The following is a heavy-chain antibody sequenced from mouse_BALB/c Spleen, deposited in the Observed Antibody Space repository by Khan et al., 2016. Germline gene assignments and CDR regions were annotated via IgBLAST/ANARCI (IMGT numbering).Heavy chain of an antibody. CDR1: GYTFTSYW. D-gene: IGHD2-1*01. J-gene: IGHJ3*01. Sequence: QVQLKQSGAELAKPGASVKMSCKASGYTFTSYWMHWVKQRPGQGLEWIGYINPSTGYTEYNQKFKDKATLTADKSSSTAYMQLSSLTSEDSAVCYYARWAYSRNYWFAYWGQGTLVTVSA. CDR2: INPSTGYT. V-gene: IGHV1-7*01. CDR3: ARWAYSRNYWFAY.